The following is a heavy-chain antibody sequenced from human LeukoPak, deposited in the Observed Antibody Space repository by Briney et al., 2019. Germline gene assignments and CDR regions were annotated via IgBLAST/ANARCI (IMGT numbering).Heavy chain of an antibody. D-gene: IGHD2-2*01. Sequence: SSVTVSYKASGCTFSSYAIIWVRQAPGQGLEWMGRINPNFGITNYAQKFQGRVTITAHKSTSTAYLERSSLRSEDTAGYYCAREELYCSSTSCYSIRYYFDYWGQGTLVTVSS. J-gene: IGHJ4*02. CDR2: INPNFGIT. CDR3: AREELYCSSTSCYSIRYYFDY. V-gene: IGHV1-69*04. CDR1: GCTFSSYA.